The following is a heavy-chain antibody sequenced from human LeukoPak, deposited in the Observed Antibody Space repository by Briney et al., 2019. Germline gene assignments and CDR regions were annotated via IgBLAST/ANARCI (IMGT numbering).Heavy chain of an antibody. V-gene: IGHV3-30*18. Sequence: PGGSLRLSCAASGITFSSYGMHWVRQAPGKGLEWVAVISYDGSNKYYADSVKGRFTISRDNSKNTLYLQMNSLRAEDTAVYYCAKDSSGWVFGYWGQGTLVTVSS. CDR1: GITFSSYG. CDR2: ISYDGSNK. J-gene: IGHJ4*02. D-gene: IGHD6-19*01. CDR3: AKDSSGWVFGY.